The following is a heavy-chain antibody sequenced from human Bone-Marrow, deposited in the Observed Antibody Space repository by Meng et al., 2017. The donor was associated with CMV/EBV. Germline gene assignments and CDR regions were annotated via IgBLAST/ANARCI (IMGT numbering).Heavy chain of an antibody. J-gene: IGHJ4*02. CDR1: GFTFRGSA. CDR3: TGYSSSWTSKDYFDY. D-gene: IGHD6-13*01. Sequence: GESLKISCAASGFTFRGSAMHWVRQASGKGLEWVGRIRSKANSYATAYAASVKGRFTISRDDSKNTAYLQMNSLKTEDTAVDYRTGYSSSWTSKDYFDYWGQGTLVTVSS. V-gene: IGHV3-73*01. CDR2: IRSKANSYAT.